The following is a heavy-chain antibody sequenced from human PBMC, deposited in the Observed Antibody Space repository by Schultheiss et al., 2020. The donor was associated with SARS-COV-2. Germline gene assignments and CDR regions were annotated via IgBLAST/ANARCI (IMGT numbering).Heavy chain of an antibody. D-gene: IGHD2-2*01. CDR1: GFTVSSNY. CDR2: IYSGGST. Sequence: GGSLRLSCAASGFTVSSNYMSWVRQAPGKGLEWVSVIYSGGSTYYADSVKGRFTISRDNAKNSLYLQMNSLRAEDTAVYYCARAPYQLLLYGKGYYFDYWGQGTLVTVSS. CDR3: ARAPYQLLLYGKGYYFDY. V-gene: IGHV3-66*01. J-gene: IGHJ4*02.